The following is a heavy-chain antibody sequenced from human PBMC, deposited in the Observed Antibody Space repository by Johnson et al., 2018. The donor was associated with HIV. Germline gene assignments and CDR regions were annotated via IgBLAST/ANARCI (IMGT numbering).Heavy chain of an antibody. V-gene: IGHV3-30*03. CDR1: GFSVSDSY. D-gene: IGHD3-10*01. CDR2: ISYDGSNK. Sequence: QVQLVESGGGLVQPGGSLRLSCGASGFSVSDSYMNWVRQAPGQGLEWVAIISYDGSNKNYADSVKGRFTISRDNSKNTLYLQMNSLGAGDSAVYYCARVGGSWMLEAFDSWGQGTVVTVSS. CDR3: ARVGGSWMLEAFDS. J-gene: IGHJ3*02.